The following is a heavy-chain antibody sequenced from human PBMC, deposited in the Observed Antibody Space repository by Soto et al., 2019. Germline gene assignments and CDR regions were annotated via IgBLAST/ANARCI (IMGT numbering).Heavy chain of an antibody. CDR1: GGSISSYY. Sequence: SETLSLTCTVSGGSISSYYWSWIRHPPGKGLEWIGYIYYSGSTNYNPSLKSRVTISVDTSKNQFSLKLSSVTAADTAVYYCALIVVDYSHLDDVFDIWGRGTMVTVSS. CDR3: ALIVVDYSHLDDVFDI. J-gene: IGHJ3*02. D-gene: IGHD2-15*01. V-gene: IGHV4-59*01. CDR2: IYYSGST.